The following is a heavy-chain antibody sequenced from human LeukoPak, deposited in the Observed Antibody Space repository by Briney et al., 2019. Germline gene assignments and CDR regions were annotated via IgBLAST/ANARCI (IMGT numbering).Heavy chain of an antibody. CDR3: AKPPAYCGGDCWSYYFDY. CDR1: GFTFSSYG. Sequence: GGSLRLSCAASGFTFSSYGMHWVRQAPGKGLEWVAFIRYDGSNKYYADSVKGRFTISRDNSKNTLYLQMNSLRAEDTAVYYCAKPPAYCGGDCWSYYFDYWGQGTLVTVSS. J-gene: IGHJ4*02. D-gene: IGHD2-21*02. CDR2: IRYDGSNK. V-gene: IGHV3-30*02.